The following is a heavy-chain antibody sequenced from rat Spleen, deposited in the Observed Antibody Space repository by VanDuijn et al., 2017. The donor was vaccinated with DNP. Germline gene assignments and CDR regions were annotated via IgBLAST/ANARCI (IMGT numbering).Heavy chain of an antibody. CDR3: ATWDLDY. Sequence: EVQLVESGGGVVQPGKSLKLSCAASGFSFSDSAMAWVRQSPKMGLEWVATIIYDGSHTFYRDSVKGRFTISRDNAKNTQYLQMDSLRSEDTATYYCATWDLDYWGQGVMVTVSS. D-gene: IGHD4-6*01. CDR1: GFSFSDSA. V-gene: IGHV5S10*01. CDR2: IIYDGSHT. J-gene: IGHJ2*01.